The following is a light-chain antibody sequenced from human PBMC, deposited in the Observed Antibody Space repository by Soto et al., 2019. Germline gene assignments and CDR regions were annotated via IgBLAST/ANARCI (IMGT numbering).Light chain of an antibody. V-gene: IGLV3-21*02. Sequence: SYVLAQPPSVSVAPGQTARISCGGNNIGDKNVHWYQQRPGQAPVLVIYDDSDRPSGIAERLSGSNSGNTATLTINRVEAGDEADYFCQVWDSSSDQYVFGPGTKVTVL. J-gene: IGLJ1*01. CDR2: DDS. CDR3: QVWDSSSDQYV. CDR1: NIGDKN.